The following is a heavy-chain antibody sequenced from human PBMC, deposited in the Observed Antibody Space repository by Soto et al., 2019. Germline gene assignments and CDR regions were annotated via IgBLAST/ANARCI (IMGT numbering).Heavy chain of an antibody. CDR3: ARVGYYSSTSCLGDY. CDR2: IIPILGIA. J-gene: IGHJ4*02. Sequence: QVQLVQSGAEVKKPGSSVKVSCKASGGTFSSYTISWVRQAPGQGLEWMGRIIPILGIANYAQKFQGRVTITADKSTSTAYMELSSLRSEDTAVYYCARVGYYSSTSCLGDYWGQGTLVTVSS. D-gene: IGHD2-2*01. CDR1: GGTFSSYT. V-gene: IGHV1-69*02.